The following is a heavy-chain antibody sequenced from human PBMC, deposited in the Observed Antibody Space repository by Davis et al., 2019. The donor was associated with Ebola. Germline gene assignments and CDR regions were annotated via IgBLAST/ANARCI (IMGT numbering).Heavy chain of an antibody. CDR1: GFTFSDYY. CDR2: ISSSGSTI. CDR3: AKVDSSGYYFDY. V-gene: IGHV3-11*01. D-gene: IGHD3-22*01. J-gene: IGHJ4*02. Sequence: GESLKISCAASGFTFSDYYMSWIRQAPGKGLEWVSYISSSGSTIYYADSVKGRFTISRDNAKNSLYLQMNSLRAEDTALYYCAKVDSSGYYFDYWGQGTLVTVSS.